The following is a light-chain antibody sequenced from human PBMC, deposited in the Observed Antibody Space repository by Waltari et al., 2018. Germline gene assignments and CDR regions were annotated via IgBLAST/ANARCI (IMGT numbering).Light chain of an antibody. CDR3: QHYDGFPWT. Sequence: DIQMTQYPSTLSASVRTRVTIPCRASQSTSDWLAWYQQKPGKAPKLLIYKASDLESGVPSRFSGSGSGTEFTLTISSLQPDDFATYYCQHYDGFPWTFGQGTEVESK. V-gene: IGKV1-5*03. J-gene: IGKJ1*01. CDR2: KAS. CDR1: QSTSDW.